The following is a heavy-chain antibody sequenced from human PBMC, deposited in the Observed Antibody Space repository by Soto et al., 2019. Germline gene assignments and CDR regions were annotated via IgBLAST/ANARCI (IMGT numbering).Heavy chain of an antibody. V-gene: IGHV3-21*06. CDR2: ISGGGSYI. CDR1: GFTFSDEN. J-gene: IGHJ6*02. Sequence: QLVESGGGLVKPGGSLRLSCSASGFTFSDENMSWVRQVPGKGLEWVSGISGGGSYIFYADSVQGRFSISRDNPKNSLFLEMNRLRVEDTAVYYCARDSDCHSTSCFFPPHVWGQGTTVTVS. D-gene: IGHD2-2*01. CDR3: ARDSDCHSTSCFFPPHV.